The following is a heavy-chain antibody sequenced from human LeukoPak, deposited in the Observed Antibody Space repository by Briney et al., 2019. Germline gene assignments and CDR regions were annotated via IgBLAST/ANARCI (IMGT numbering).Heavy chain of an antibody. CDR3: AKDHFGGDGLDY. D-gene: IGHD2-21*01. V-gene: IGHV3-30*02. Sequence: QAGGSLRLSCAASGFTFSSYAMSWVRQAPGKGLEWVAFIRYDGSNKYYADSVKGRFTISRDNSKNTLYLQMNSLRAEDTAVYYCAKDHFGGDGLDYWGQGTLVTVSS. CDR2: IRYDGSNK. J-gene: IGHJ4*02. CDR1: GFTFSSYA.